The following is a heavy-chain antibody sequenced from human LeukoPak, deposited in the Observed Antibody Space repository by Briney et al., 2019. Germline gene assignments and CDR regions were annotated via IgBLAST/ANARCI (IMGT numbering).Heavy chain of an antibody. CDR1: GGSISSYY. CDR2: INHSGST. D-gene: IGHD5-18*01. Sequence: SETLSLTCTVSGGSISSYYWSWIRQPPGKGLEWIGEINHSGSTNYNPSLKSRVTISVDTSKNQFSLKLSSVTAADTAVYYCARGGSDTAMAPFDYWGQGTLVTVSS. V-gene: IGHV4-34*01. J-gene: IGHJ4*02. CDR3: ARGGSDTAMAPFDY.